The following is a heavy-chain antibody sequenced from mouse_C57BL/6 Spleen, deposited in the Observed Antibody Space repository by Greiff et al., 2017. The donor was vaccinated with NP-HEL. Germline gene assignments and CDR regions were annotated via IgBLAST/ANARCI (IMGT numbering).Heavy chain of an antibody. CDR1: GFTFSDYY. J-gene: IGHJ3*01. V-gene: IGHV5-16*01. CDR3: ARDEANWSWFAY. D-gene: IGHD4-1*01. Sequence: EVKLMESEGGLVQPGSSMKLSCTASGFTFSDYYMAWVRQVPEKGLEWVANINYDGSSTYYLDSLKSRFIISRDNAKNILYLQMSSLKSEDTATYYCARDEANWSWFAYWGQGTLVTVSA. CDR2: INYDGSST.